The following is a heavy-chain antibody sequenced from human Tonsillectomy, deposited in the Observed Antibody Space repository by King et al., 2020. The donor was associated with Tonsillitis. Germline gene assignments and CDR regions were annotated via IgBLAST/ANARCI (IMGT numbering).Heavy chain of an antibody. D-gene: IGHD6-13*01. CDR1: GFTFSTYG. CDR3: AKDWGYSSSWGDY. V-gene: IGHV3-30*18. J-gene: IGHJ4*02. Sequence: QLVQSGGGVVQPGRSLRLSCAASGFTFSTYGMHWVRQAPGKGLEWVAVISYDGSNKYYADSVKGRFTISRDNSKNTLYLQMNSLRAEDTAVYYCAKDWGYSSSWGDYWGQGTLVTVSS. CDR2: ISYDGSNK.